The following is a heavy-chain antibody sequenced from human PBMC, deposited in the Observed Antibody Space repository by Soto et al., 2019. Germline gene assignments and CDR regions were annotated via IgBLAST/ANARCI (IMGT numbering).Heavy chain of an antibody. Sequence: QVQLVQSGAEVKKPGSSVKVSCKASGGTFSSYAISWVRQAPGQGLEWMGGIIPISGTANYAQKFQGRVTITADESTSTAYMELSSLRSEDTAVYYCARGGNCSGGSCYSASFDYWGQGTLVTVSS. CDR1: GGTFSSYA. D-gene: IGHD2-15*01. CDR2: IIPISGTA. CDR3: ARGGNCSGGSCYSASFDY. J-gene: IGHJ4*02. V-gene: IGHV1-69*01.